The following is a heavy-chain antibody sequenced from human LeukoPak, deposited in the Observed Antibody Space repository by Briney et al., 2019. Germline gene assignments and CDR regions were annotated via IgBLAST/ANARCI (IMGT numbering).Heavy chain of an antibody. CDR3: ASGRGYSSSSRRFDP. CDR1: GGSISSGDYY. Sequence: SQTLSLXCTVSGGSISSGDYYWSWIPQPPGKGLEWIGYIYYSGSTYYNPSLKSRVTISVDTSKTQFSLELSSVTAADTAVYYCASGRGYSSSSRRFDPWGQGTLVTVSS. D-gene: IGHD6-6*01. J-gene: IGHJ5*02. V-gene: IGHV4-30-4*08. CDR2: IYYSGST.